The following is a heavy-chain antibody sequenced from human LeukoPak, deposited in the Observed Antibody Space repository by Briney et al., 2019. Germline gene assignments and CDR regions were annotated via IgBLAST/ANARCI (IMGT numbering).Heavy chain of an antibody. Sequence: PGGSLRLSCAASGFTFSTYRMSWVRQAPGKGLEWVANIKQDGSEKHYVDSVKGRFTISRDNAKNSLYLQMNSLRAEDTAVYYCAKWGYYYDSSGYSDYWGQGTLVTVSS. CDR2: IKQDGSEK. J-gene: IGHJ4*02. CDR1: GFTFSTYR. D-gene: IGHD3-22*01. CDR3: AKWGYYYDSSGYSDY. V-gene: IGHV3-7*03.